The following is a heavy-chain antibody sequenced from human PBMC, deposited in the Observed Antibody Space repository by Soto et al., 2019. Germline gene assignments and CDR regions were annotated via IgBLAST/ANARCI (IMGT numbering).Heavy chain of an antibody. CDR1: GYRFTSYW. CDR2: IDPSDSYI. Sequence: GESLKISCQGSGYRFTSYWISWVRQMPGKGLEWMGRIDPSDSYIKYSPSFQGHVTISADKSISTAYLQWSSLKASDTAMYYCAISGTHYHYGMDVWGQGTTVTVSS. D-gene: IGHD1-1*01. J-gene: IGHJ6*02. CDR3: AISGTHYHYGMDV. V-gene: IGHV5-10-1*01.